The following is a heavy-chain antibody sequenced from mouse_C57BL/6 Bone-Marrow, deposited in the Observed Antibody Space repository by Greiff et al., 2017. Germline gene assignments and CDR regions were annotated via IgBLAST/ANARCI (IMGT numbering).Heavy chain of an antibody. Sequence: VKLQESGAELARPGASVKLSCKASGYTFTSYGISWVKQRTGQNLEWIGEIYPRSGNTYYNEKFKGKATLTADKSSSTAYMELRSLTSEDSAVYFCARSRLLGAYWGQGTLVTVSA. CDR3: ARSRLLGAY. CDR2: IYPRSGNT. CDR1: GYTFTSYG. V-gene: IGHV1-81*01. D-gene: IGHD1-2*01. J-gene: IGHJ3*01.